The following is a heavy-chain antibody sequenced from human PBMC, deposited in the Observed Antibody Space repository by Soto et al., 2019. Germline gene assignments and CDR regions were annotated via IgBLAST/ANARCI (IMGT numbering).Heavy chain of an antibody. D-gene: IGHD4-4*01. CDR3: ASVSAAQYYSGMDA. J-gene: IGHJ6*02. V-gene: IGHV3-74*01. Sequence: EVQLVESGGGLVQPGVSLRLSCAASEFTFSTYWMHWVRQAPGKGLEWVARIDTTGSTTTYAGSVQGRFTISRDNAYNTLYLQIRRVRDEDTAVYYCASVSAAQYYSGMDAWGQGTTVTVSS. CDR1: EFTFSTYW. CDR2: IDTTGSTT.